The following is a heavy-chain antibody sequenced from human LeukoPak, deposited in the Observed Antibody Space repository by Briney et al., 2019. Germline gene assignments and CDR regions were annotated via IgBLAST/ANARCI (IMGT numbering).Heavy chain of an antibody. CDR1: GFTFSSYV. CDR3: AKDMDHDYDDYGFDY. V-gene: IGHV3-30*18. Sequence: GGSLRLSCAASGFTFSSYVMHWVRQAPGKGLEWVAFISYDGGNKYYADSVKGRCTISRDNSKNTVYLRMNSLRAEDTAVYYCAKDMDHDYDDYGFDYWGQGTPVTVSS. J-gene: IGHJ4*02. CDR2: ISYDGGNK. D-gene: IGHD4-17*01.